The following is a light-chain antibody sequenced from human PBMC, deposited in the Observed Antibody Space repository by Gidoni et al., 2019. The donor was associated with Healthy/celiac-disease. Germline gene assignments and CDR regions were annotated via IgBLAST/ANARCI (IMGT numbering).Light chain of an antibody. CDR2: AAS. J-gene: IGKJ1*01. CDR3: QQSYSTIGT. V-gene: IGKV1-39*01. CDR1: QSISSY. Sequence: DIQMTQSPSSLSASVGDRVTITCRASQSISSYLNWYQQKPGKAPKLLIYAASSLQSGVPSRCSGSGAREDFTLTSSSVQQEDFATYCWQQSYSTIGTFGQGTKVEIK.